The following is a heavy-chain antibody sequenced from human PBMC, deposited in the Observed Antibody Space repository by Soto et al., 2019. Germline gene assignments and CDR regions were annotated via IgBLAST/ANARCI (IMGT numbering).Heavy chain of an antibody. J-gene: IGHJ6*02. CDR3: LIHYYYYGMDV. Sequence: EVQLVESGGGLVQPGGSVRLSCAASGFTFSSYWMSWVRQAPGKGLEWVANIKQDGSEKYYVDSVKGRFTISRDNAKNSLYLQMNSLRAEDTAVYYCLIHYYYYGMDVWGQGTTVTVSS. D-gene: IGHD3-22*01. CDR1: GFTFSSYW. V-gene: IGHV3-7*03. CDR2: IKQDGSEK.